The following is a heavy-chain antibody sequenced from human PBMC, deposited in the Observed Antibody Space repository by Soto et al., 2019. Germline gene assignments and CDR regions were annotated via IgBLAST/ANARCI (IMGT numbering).Heavy chain of an antibody. CDR3: ARDSLGYCSGGSCYSGVVRWFDP. CDR1: GYTFTSYG. CDR2: ISAYNGNT. Sequence: ASVKVSCKASGYTFTSYGISWVRQAPGQGLEWMGWISAYNGNTNYAQKLQGRVTMTTDTSTSTAYMELRSLRSDDTAVYYCARDSLGYCSGGSCYSGVVRWFDPWGQGTLVTVSS. J-gene: IGHJ5*02. D-gene: IGHD2-15*01. V-gene: IGHV1-18*01.